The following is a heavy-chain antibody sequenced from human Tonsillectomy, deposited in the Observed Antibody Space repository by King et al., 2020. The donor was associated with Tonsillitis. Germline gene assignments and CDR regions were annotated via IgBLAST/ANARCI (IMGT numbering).Heavy chain of an antibody. CDR1: GFTFSAYA. D-gene: IGHD5-18*01. CDR2: ISYDGINK. CDR3: ARGYSDGCDAFDI. Sequence: VQLVESGGGVVQPGRSLRLACAASGFTFSAYAIHWVRQAPGKGLEWVAVISYDGINKYFADSVKGRFTISRDNSKNTLYLEMNSLRAEDTAVYYCARGYSDGCDAFDIWGQGTMVTVSS. J-gene: IGHJ3*02. V-gene: IGHV3-30-3*01.